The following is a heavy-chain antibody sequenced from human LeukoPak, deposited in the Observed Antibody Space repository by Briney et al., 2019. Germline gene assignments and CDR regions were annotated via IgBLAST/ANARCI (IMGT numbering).Heavy chain of an antibody. CDR1: GGSISSGGYY. V-gene: IGHV4-31*03. CDR2: IYYSGST. Sequence: PSETLSLTCTVSGGSISSGGYYWSWIRQHPGKGLEWIGYIYYSGSTYYNPSLKSRVTISVDTSKNQFSLKLSSVTAADTAVYYCARQQQLRWFDPWGQGTLVTVPS. J-gene: IGHJ5*02. CDR3: ARQQQLRWFDP. D-gene: IGHD6-13*01.